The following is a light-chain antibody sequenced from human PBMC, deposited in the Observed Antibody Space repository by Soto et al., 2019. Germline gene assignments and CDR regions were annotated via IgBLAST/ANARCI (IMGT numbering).Light chain of an antibody. CDR2: DAS. CDR1: QRISSW. V-gene: IGKV1-5*01. J-gene: IGKJ1*01. Sequence: DIQMTQSPSTLSASVGDRVTITCRASQRISSWLAWSQQKPGKAPKLLIYDASSLESGVPSRFSGSGSGTEFTLTVSSLQSDDVATYYCQQYDSYSWTFGQGTKVEVK. CDR3: QQYDSYSWT.